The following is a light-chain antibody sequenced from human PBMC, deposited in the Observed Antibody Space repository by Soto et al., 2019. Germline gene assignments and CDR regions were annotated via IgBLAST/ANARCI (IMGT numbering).Light chain of an antibody. J-gene: IGLJ1*01. CDR3: QSYESSPSGYV. CDR1: SSNIGAGYD. V-gene: IGLV1-40*01. CDR2: GDT. Sequence: QLVLTQPPSVSGAPGQRVTISCTGSSSNIGAGYDVHWYQQLPGTAPKLLIYGDTNRPSGVPDRFSGSKSATSASLAITGLQAEDEADYYCQSYESSPSGYVFGTGTKVTVL.